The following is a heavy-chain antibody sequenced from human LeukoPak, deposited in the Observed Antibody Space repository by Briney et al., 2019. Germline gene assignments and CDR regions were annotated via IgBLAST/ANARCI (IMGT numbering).Heavy chain of an antibody. V-gene: IGHV4-39*01. CDR3: ARQPAPTHSHFDY. Sequence: PSETLSLTCIVSGGSISTSAYYWGWIRQPPGEGLQWIGSTYYSGNTYYNSSLKSRVTISVDTSTSQFSLRLSSVTAADTAVYYCARQPAPTHSHFDYWGQGTLVTVSS. CDR1: GGSISTSAYY. J-gene: IGHJ4*02. CDR2: TYYSGNT.